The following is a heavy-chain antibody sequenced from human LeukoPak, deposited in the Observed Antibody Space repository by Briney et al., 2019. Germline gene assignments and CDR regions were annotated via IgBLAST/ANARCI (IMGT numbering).Heavy chain of an antibody. J-gene: IGHJ4*02. D-gene: IGHD2-15*01. Sequence: GGSLRLSCAASGFTFSSYAMSWVRQAPEKGLEWVSAISGGGGSTYYADSVKGRFTISRDNSKNTLYLQMNSLRAEDTAVYYCAKGYCSGGNCYPFDYWGQGTLVTVPS. V-gene: IGHV3-23*01. CDR1: GFTFSSYA. CDR3: AKGYCSGGNCYPFDY. CDR2: ISGGGGST.